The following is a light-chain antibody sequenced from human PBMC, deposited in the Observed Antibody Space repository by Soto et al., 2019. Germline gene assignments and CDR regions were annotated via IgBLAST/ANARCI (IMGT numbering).Light chain of an antibody. J-gene: IGLJ2*01. Sequence: QSVLTQPPSASGTPGQRVTISCSGSSSNIGSNTVNWFQQVPGTAPKLLIYSNDKRPSGVPDRFSGSRSGTSASLAISGLQYEDEADDYCAAWDDSLNGVVFGGGTKLTVL. V-gene: IGLV1-44*01. CDR2: SND. CDR3: AAWDDSLNGVV. CDR1: SSNIGSNT.